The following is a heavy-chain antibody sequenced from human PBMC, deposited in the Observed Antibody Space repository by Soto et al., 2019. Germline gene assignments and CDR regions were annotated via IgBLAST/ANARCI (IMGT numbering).Heavy chain of an antibody. CDR2: IYYSGTT. CDR3: ARGSAAGGVIVIPSLFDY. V-gene: IGHV4-30-4*08. D-gene: IGHD3-16*02. J-gene: IGHJ4*02. CDR1: GGSISSEGYY. Sequence: SETLSLSCTVSGGSISSEGYYWSWFRQLPGKGLEWIGDIYYSGTTYHNPSLRSRLTISVDTSKNQFSLKLSSVTAADTAVYYCARGSAAGGVIVIPSLFDYWGQGTLVTVSS.